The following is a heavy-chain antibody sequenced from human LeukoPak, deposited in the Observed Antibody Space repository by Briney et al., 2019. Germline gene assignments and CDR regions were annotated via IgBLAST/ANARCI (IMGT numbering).Heavy chain of an antibody. CDR3: ARAKPKNMVRGLIMRRESRYYFDY. CDR1: GFTFSSYG. V-gene: IGHV3-23*01. CDR2: ISGSGGST. J-gene: IGHJ4*02. D-gene: IGHD3-10*01. Sequence: GGSLRLSCAASGFTFSSYGMHWVRQAPGKGLEWVSVISGSGGSTYYADSVKGRFTISRDNSKNTLSLQMNSLRAEDTAVYYCARAKPKNMVRGLIMRRESRYYFDYWGQGTLVTVSS.